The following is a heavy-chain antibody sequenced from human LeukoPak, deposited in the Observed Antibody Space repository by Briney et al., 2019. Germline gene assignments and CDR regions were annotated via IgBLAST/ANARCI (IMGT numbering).Heavy chain of an antibody. D-gene: IGHD3-22*01. V-gene: IGHV3-23*01. J-gene: IGHJ4*02. CDR2: ISGSGDRT. Sequence: GGSLRLSCAASGFSFANSVISWIRQAPGKGPEWVSAISGSGDRTDYADSVRGRFTISRDNSKSTLYLQMNSLRAEDTALYHCARDSSRGITMIIDWGQGTLVTVSS. CDR1: GFSFANSV. CDR3: ARDSSRGITMIID.